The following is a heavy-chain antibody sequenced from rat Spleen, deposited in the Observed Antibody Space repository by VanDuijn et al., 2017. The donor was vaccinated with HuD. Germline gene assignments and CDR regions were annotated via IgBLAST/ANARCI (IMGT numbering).Heavy chain of an antibody. D-gene: IGHD1-9*01. CDR2: ITTGGGNT. CDR3: ARHGYNSYLDY. Sequence: EVQLVESGGGLVQPGXXLKLSCXXXGXXXSNXXXAWXXQTPTNGLDCVGSITTGGGNTYYRDAGKGRFTNSRDNAKNTQYLQMDSLRSEDTATYYCARHGYNSYLDYWGQGVMVTVSS. V-gene: IGHV5S14*01. CDR1: GXXXSNXX. J-gene: IGHJ2*01.